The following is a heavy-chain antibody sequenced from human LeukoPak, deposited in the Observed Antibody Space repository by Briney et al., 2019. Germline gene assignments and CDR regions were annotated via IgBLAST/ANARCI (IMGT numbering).Heavy chain of an antibody. J-gene: IGHJ5*02. D-gene: IGHD1-1*01. V-gene: IGHV4-39*01. CDR3: ARTVQLERRWFVP. CDR1: GGSISSSSYY. Sequence: SETLSLTCTVSGGSISSSSYYWGWIRQPPGKGLEWIGSIYYSGSTYYNPSLKSRVTISVDTSKSQFSLKLSSVTAADTAVYYCARTVQLERRWFVPWGQGTLVTVSS. CDR2: IYYSGST.